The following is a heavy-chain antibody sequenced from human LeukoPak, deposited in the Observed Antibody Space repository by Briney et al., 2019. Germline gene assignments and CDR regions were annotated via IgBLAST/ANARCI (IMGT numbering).Heavy chain of an antibody. J-gene: IGHJ6*03. D-gene: IGHD4-17*01. CDR3: ARGLRTTVWDYYYYMDV. V-gene: IGHV3-21*01. CDR1: GFTSSSYS. Sequence: GGSLRLSCAASGFTSSSYSMNWVRQAPGKGLEWVSSISSTSSYIYYADSVKGRFTISRDNAKNSLFLQMSSLRVEDTAVYYCARGLRTTVWDYYYYMDVWGKGTTVTVSS. CDR2: ISSTSSYI.